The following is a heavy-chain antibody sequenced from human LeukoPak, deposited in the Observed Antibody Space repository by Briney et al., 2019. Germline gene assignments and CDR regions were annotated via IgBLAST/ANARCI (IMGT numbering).Heavy chain of an antibody. V-gene: IGHV3-48*04. CDR2: ISSSSSTI. D-gene: IGHD3-10*01. CDR3: ARVWRFTMVRGTPQWPFDY. CDR1: GFTFSSYS. J-gene: IGHJ4*02. Sequence: GGSLRLSCAASGFTFSSYSMNWVRQAPGKGLEWVSYISSSSSTIYYADSVKGRFTISRDNAKNSLYLQMNSLRAEDTAVYYCARVWRFTMVRGTPQWPFDYWGQGTLVTVSS.